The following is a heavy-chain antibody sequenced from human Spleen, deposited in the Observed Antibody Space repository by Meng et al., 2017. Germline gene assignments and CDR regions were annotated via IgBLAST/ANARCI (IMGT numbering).Heavy chain of an antibody. CDR2: IIPILGIA. CDR1: GGTFSSYV. D-gene: IGHD3-10*01. V-gene: IGHV1-69*10. Sequence: QVQLVQSGAEVKKPGSSVKFSCKASGGTFSSYVISWVRQAPGQGLEWMGGIIPILGIANYAQKFQGRVTITADKSTSTAYMELRSLRSDDTAVYYCARGTPGRSYSDYWGQGTLVTVSS. CDR3: ARGTPGRSYSDY. J-gene: IGHJ4*02.